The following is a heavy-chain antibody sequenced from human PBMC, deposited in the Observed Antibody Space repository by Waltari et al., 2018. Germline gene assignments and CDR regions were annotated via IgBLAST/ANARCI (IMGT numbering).Heavy chain of an antibody. Sequence: EAQLMEAGGGLVQPGGSLRLSCAGSGFSPSAPWMTWVRRAPGKGLEWVANIKWDGSAAWYAESMSGRFIISRDNAKNSVFLQMSSPTADDTATYYCARGSAAYVRFWDLWGLGTVVTVSS. V-gene: IGHV3-7*03. CDR1: GFSPSAPW. CDR2: IKWDGSAA. J-gene: IGHJ5*02. D-gene: IGHD3-10*02. CDR3: ARGSAAYVRFWDL.